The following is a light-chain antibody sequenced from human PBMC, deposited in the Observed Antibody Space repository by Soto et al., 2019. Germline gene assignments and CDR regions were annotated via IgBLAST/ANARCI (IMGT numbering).Light chain of an antibody. J-gene: IGLJ3*02. CDR1: SSDVGGFNY. Sequence: QSALTQPASVSGSPGQSIPFSCPGTSSDVGGFNYVSWCQQHPGKAPKLMIYDVSNRPSGVSNRFSGSKSGNTASLTISGLQAEDEADYYCSSYTSRSTLVFGGGTKLTVL. CDR3: SSYTSRSTLV. V-gene: IGLV2-14*01. CDR2: DVS.